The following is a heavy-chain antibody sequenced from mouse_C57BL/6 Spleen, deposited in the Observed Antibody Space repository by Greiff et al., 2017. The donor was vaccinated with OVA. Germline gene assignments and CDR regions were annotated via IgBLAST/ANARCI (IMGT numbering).Heavy chain of an antibody. CDR1: GYTFTSYW. D-gene: IGHD2-2*01. CDR3: ARGEYGYDYFDY. Sequence: VKLQQPGPELVKPGASVKLSCKASGYTFTSYWMHWVKQRPGQGLEWIGNINPSNGGTTYNEKFKSKATLTVDKSSSTAYMQLSSLTSEDSAVYYCARGEYGYDYFDYWGQGTTLTVSS. J-gene: IGHJ2*01. CDR2: INPSNGGT. V-gene: IGHV1-53*01.